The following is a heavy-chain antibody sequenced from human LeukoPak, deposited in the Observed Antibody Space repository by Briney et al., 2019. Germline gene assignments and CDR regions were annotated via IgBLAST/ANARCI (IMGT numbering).Heavy chain of an antibody. CDR1: GFTFSSSA. Sequence: GGSLRLSCAASGFTFSSSAMSWVSQAPGKGLEWVSAISSSGGSTYYADSVKGRFTISRDNSKNTLYLQMNSLRAEDTAVYYCAKASTGVAAPRYYFDYWGQGTLVTVSS. J-gene: IGHJ4*02. CDR2: ISSSGGST. CDR3: AKASTGVAAPRYYFDY. D-gene: IGHD2-15*01. V-gene: IGHV3-23*01.